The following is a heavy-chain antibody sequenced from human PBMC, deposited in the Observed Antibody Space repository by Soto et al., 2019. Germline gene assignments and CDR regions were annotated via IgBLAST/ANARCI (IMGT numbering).Heavy chain of an antibody. CDR1: GGSISSSY. CDR3: ARHGRVVEENWFNP. CDR2: IYYSGST. J-gene: IGHJ5*02. V-gene: IGHV4-59*08. D-gene: IGHD2-15*01. Sequence: SAALSVTCTVSGGSISSSYWIWVRQPPGKGLEWIGYIYYSGSTYYNPSLKSRVTISVDTSKNLLSLKLSSVTAADTAVYYCARHGRVVEENWFNPWGQGTLVTVSS.